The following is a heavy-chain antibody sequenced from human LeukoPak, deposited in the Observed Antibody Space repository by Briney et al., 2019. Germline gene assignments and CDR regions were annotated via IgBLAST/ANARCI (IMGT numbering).Heavy chain of an antibody. J-gene: IGHJ4*02. CDR3: AKAYYDSSGYYYFDY. V-gene: IGHV3-23*01. CDR1: GFTFSSYA. D-gene: IGHD3-22*01. CDR2: ISGSGGST. Sequence: SGGSLRLSSAASGFTFSSYAMSWVRQAPGKGLEWVSGISGSGGSTYYADSVKGRFTISRDNSKNTLYLQMNSLRAEDTAVYYCAKAYYDSSGYYYFDYWGQGTLVTVSS.